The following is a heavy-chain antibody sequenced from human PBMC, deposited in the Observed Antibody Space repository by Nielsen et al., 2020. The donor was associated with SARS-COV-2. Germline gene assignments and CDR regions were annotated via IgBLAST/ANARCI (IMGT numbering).Heavy chain of an antibody. J-gene: IGHJ6*02. CDR1: GYTFTSYG. CDR3: ARDHPCSSTSCTPFYYYYGMDV. Sequence: ASVKVSCKASGYTFTSYGISWVRQAPGQGLEWMGWISAYNGNTNYAQKLQGRVTMTTDTSTSTAYMELRSLRSDDTAVYYCARDHPCSSTSCTPFYYYYGMDVWGQGTTVTVS. V-gene: IGHV1-18*01. CDR2: ISAYNGNT. D-gene: IGHD2-2*01.